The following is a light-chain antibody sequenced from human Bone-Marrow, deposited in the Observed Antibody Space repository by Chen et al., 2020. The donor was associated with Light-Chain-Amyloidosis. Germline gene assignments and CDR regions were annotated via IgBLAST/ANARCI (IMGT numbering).Light chain of an antibody. Sequence: SYELTQPPSVSVSPGQTARITCSGDDLPTKYAYWYQQKPGQAPVLVIHRDTERPSGISERFSASSSGTTDTLPISGVQADDVADYHCQSADSSGTYEVIFGGGSKLTVL. J-gene: IGLJ2*01. CDR2: RDT. V-gene: IGLV3-25*03. CDR3: QSADSSGTYEVI. CDR1: DLPTKY.